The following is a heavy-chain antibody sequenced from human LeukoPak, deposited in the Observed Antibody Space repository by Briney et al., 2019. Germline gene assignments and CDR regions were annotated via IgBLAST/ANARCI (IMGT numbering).Heavy chain of an antibody. CDR3: ARPQWGFYYYMDV. J-gene: IGHJ6*03. Sequence: GGSLRLSCAASGFTFSDHYMSWIRQAPGKGLEWVSYISSSGNRIHYADSVKGRFTISRDNANNSLYLQMNSLRAEDTAVYYCARPQWGFYYYMDVWGKGTTVT. CDR2: ISSSGNRI. V-gene: IGHV3-11*01. CDR1: GFTFSDHY. D-gene: IGHD3-16*01.